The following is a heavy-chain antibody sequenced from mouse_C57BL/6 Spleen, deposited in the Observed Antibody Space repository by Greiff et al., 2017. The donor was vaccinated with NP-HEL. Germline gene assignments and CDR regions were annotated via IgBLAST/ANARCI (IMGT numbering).Heavy chain of an antibody. Sequence: QVQLQQSGAELVRPGASVTLSCKASGYTFTAYEMHWVKQTPVHGLEWIGAIDPETGGTAYNQKFKGKAILTADKSSSTAYMERRSLTSEDSAVYYCTRSGYYGGSFYYAMDYWGQGTSVTVSA. CDR2: IDPETGGT. J-gene: IGHJ4*01. CDR1: GYTFTAYE. D-gene: IGHD1-1*01. V-gene: IGHV1-15*01. CDR3: TRSGYYGGSFYYAMDY.